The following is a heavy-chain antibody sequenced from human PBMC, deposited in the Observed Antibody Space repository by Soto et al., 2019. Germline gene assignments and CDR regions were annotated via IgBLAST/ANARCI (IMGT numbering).Heavy chain of an antibody. D-gene: IGHD3-10*01. CDR1: GFTFSTYA. J-gene: IGHJ4*02. CDR2: ISGSGGST. CDR3: AKDPYYGSGSYTPYFDY. V-gene: IGHV3-23*01. Sequence: EVQLLESGGGLVQPGGPLRLSCAASGFTFSTYAMSRVRQAPGKGLEWVSAISGSGGSTYYADSVKGRFTISRDNSKNTLYLQMNSLRAEDTAVYYCAKDPYYGSGSYTPYFDYWGQGTLVTVSS.